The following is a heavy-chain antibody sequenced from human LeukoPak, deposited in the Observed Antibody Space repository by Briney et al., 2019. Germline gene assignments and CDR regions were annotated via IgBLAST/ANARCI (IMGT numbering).Heavy chain of an antibody. J-gene: IGHJ6*03. CDR2: INHRGST. CDR3: AREKVGDGYNSPYYYYMDV. CDR1: GGSFSGYY. V-gene: IGHV4-34*01. D-gene: IGHD5-24*01. Sequence: SETLSLTCAVYGGSFSGYYWSWIRQPPGKGLEWIGEINHRGSTNYNPSLKSRVTISVDTSKNQFSLKLSSVTAADTAVYYCAREKVGDGYNSPYYYYMDVRGKGTTVTISS.